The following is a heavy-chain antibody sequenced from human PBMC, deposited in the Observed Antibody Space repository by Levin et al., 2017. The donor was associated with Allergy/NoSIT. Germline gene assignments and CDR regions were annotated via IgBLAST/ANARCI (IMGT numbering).Heavy chain of an antibody. CDR2: IYWDDNK. CDR3: ARWRGGFDY. CDR1: GFPLTTGGVA. J-gene: IGHJ4*02. V-gene: IGHV2-5*02. Sequence: SGPTLVKPTQTLTLTCSFSGFPLTTGGVAVGWIRQPPGKALEWLALIYWDDNKRYSPSLKSRLTINKDTSKNQVLLILTNVDPLDTATYYCARWRGGFDYWGQGTLVIVSS. D-gene: IGHD1-1*01.